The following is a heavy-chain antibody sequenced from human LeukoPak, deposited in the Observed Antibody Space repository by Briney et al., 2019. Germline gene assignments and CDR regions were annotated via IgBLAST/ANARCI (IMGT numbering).Heavy chain of an antibody. J-gene: IGHJ5*02. V-gene: IGHV1-2*02. CDR1: GYTFTGYY. CDR2: INPNSGGT. D-gene: IGHD2-2*01. CDR3: ATLYCSSTSCLDP. Sequence: ASVKASCKASGYTFTGYYMHWVRQAPGQGLEWMGWINPNSGGTNYAQKFQGRVTMTRDTSISTAYMELSRLRSDDTAVYYCATLYCSSTSCLDPWGQGTLVTVSS.